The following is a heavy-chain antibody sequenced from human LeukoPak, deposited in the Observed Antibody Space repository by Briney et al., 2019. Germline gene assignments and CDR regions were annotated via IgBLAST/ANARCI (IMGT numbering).Heavy chain of an antibody. CDR3: TTLDGA. D-gene: IGHD4-17*01. V-gene: IGHV3-15*01. CDR1: GFTFGDYA. CDR2: IKSKTDGGTM. Sequence: PGGSLRLSCTASGFTFGDYAMSWVRQAPGKGLEWVGRIKSKTDGGTMDYAAPVRGRFTISRDDSKNTLSLQMISLKTEDTAVYYCTTLDGAWGQGTLATVSS. J-gene: IGHJ5*02.